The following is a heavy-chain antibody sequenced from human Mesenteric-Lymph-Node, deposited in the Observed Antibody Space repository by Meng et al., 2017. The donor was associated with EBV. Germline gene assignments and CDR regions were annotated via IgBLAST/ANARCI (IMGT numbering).Heavy chain of an antibody. CDR3: ARGGLMMVHGIIMPSYFDF. Sequence: VDRPPGGPCFLNASWTLPLHFGFLGGSFIGYYLSWIPQSPGKGLEWIGDINHRGGTNYNPSLKSRVTISLDTSKSQFSLKLSSVAAADTAVYYCARGGLMMVHGIIMPSYFDFWGQGSLVTVSS. CDR2: INHRGGT. J-gene: IGHJ4*02. CDR1: GGSFIGYY. D-gene: IGHD3-10*01. V-gene: IGHV4-34*02.